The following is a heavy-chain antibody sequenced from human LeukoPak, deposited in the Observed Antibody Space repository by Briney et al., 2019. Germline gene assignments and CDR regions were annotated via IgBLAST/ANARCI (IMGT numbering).Heavy chain of an antibody. J-gene: IGHJ4*02. V-gene: IGHV3-23*01. CDR2: ISGGGEHT. CDR1: GFTFSSYA. Sequence: PGGSLRLSCAASGFTFSSYAMAWVRQAQGKGLEWVSGISGGGEHTYYADSVKGRFTISRDNSKNTVFLQMNSLRAEDTAVYYCAKDRHHRSGDYWGSFDYWGQRTLVTVSS. D-gene: IGHD3-22*01. CDR3: AKDRHHRSGDYWGSFDY.